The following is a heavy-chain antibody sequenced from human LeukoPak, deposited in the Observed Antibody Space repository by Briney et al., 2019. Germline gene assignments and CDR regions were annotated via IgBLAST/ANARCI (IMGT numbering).Heavy chain of an antibody. J-gene: IGHJ4*02. Sequence: GGSLRLSCAASGFTFSKYAMSWVRQAPGKGLEWVSAISGSGDSTYYADSMKGRFSISRDNSKNTLYLLMNSLRAEDTAVYYCAKDPQWELPSPFDHWGQGTLVTVSS. CDR3: AKDPQWELPSPFDH. CDR1: GFTFSKYA. CDR2: ISGSGDST. D-gene: IGHD1-26*01. V-gene: IGHV3-23*01.